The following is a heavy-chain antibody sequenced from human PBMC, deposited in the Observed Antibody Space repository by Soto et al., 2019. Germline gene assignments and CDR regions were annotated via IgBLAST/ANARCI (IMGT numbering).Heavy chain of an antibody. CDR3: ARFRWWSEYDILTGDYIFDQ. CDR1: GVSVNSGTDY. J-gene: IGHJ4*02. D-gene: IGHD3-9*01. Sequence: QVQLQESGPGLVKPSETLSLTCTVSGVSVNSGTDYWTWIRQPPGKGLEWIGYTSNSGSAKYNPTLKSRGTITSDTSTDHFSPKLTSETAADTAVYYCARFRWWSEYDILTGDYIFDQWGRGTLVTVSS. CDR2: TSNSGSA. V-gene: IGHV4-61*03.